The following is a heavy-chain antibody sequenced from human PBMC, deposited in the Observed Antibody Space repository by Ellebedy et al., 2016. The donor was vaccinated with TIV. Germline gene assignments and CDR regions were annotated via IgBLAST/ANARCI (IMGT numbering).Heavy chain of an antibody. J-gene: IGHJ4*02. V-gene: IGHV3-30*04. CDR2: ISFDGTNK. D-gene: IGHD3-9*01. Sequence: GESLKISCAASGFTLSTYAIHWVHQAPGKGLEWVAVISFDGTNKYYADSVKGRFTMSRDTSKNTLFLQMNSLRVEDTAVYHCARGRYYDLLTGYYLGLDYWGQGALVTVSS. CDR3: ARGRYYDLLTGYYLGLDY. CDR1: GFTLSTYA.